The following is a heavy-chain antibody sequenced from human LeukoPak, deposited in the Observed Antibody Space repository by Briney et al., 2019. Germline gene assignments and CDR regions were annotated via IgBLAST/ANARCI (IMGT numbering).Heavy chain of an antibody. Sequence: PGRSLRLSCTASGFTFGDYAMSWVRQAPGKGLEWVGFIRSKAYGGTTEYAASVKGRFTISRDDSKSIAYLQMNSLKTEDTAVYYCTRDPPYSSSWYNFLFDYWGQGTLVTVSS. D-gene: IGHD6-13*01. CDR2: IRSKAYGGTT. CDR3: TRDPPYSSSWYNFLFDY. CDR1: GFTFGDYA. J-gene: IGHJ4*02. V-gene: IGHV3-49*04.